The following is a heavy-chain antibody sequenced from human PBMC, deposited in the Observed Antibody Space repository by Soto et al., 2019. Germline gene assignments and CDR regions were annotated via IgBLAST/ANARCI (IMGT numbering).Heavy chain of an antibody. Sequence: QVQLVQSGAEVKKPGASVKVSCKASGYTFTSYYMHWVRQAPGQGLEWMGIINPSGGSTSYAQKFPGRVTMTRDTSTSTVYMELSSLRSEDTAVYYCARDQAALGYCSGGSCSGYYYGMDVWGQGTTVTVSS. CDR1: GYTFTSYY. CDR2: INPSGGST. CDR3: ARDQAALGYCSGGSCSGYYYGMDV. V-gene: IGHV1-46*01. J-gene: IGHJ6*02. D-gene: IGHD2-15*01.